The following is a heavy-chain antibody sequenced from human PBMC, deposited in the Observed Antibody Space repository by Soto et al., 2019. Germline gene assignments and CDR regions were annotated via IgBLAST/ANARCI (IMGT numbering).Heavy chain of an antibody. V-gene: IGHV1-18*01. CDR1: GYSFTTYG. CDR2: ISTYNGDT. Sequence: QVQLVQSGAEVKKPGASVRVSCKASGYSFTTYGVTWVRQAPGQGLEWMGWISTYNGDTRVAQQHQGRVTLTTDTSTNAAHMELRSLRSDDTAIYYCGRERKFDFWRKALDVWGQGTTVIVSS. CDR3: GRERKFDFWRKALDV. J-gene: IGHJ6*02. D-gene: IGHD3-3*01.